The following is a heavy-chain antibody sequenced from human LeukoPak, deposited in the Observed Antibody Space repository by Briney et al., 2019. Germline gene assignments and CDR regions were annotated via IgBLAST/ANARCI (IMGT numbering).Heavy chain of an antibody. V-gene: IGHV3-64*01. J-gene: IGHJ4*02. CDR1: GFTFSSYA. D-gene: IGHD3-3*01. CDR2: ISSNGGST. Sequence: GGSLRLSCAASGFTFSSYAMHWVRQAPGKGLEYVSAISSNGGSTYYANSVKGRFTISRDNSKNTLYLQMGSLRAEDMAVYYCARTLPESDDFWSGYHFDYWGQGTLVTVSS. CDR3: ARTLPESDDFWSGYHFDY.